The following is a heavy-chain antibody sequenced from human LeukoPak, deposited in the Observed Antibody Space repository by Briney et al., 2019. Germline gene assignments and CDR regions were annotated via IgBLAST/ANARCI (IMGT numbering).Heavy chain of an antibody. CDR3: ARRRGSGSTQVFDY. Sequence: SETLSLTCAVYNGSFSGYYWSWIRQPPGKGLEWIGEINHSGSTNYNPSLKSRVTISVDTSKNQFSLKLSSVTAADTAVYYCARRRGSGSTQVFDYWGQGTLVTVSS. V-gene: IGHV4-34*01. J-gene: IGHJ4*02. CDR1: NGSFSGYY. CDR2: INHSGST. D-gene: IGHD6-19*01.